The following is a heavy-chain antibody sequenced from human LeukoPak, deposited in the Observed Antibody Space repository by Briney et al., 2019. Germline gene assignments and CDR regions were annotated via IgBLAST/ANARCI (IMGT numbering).Heavy chain of an antibody. CDR3: ARDFYDSSGYYSTFDY. Sequence: GGSLRLSCATSGFTFSSYAMHWVRQAPGKGLEWVAVISYDGSNKYYADSVKGRFTISKGNSKNTLYLQMNSLRAEDTAVYYCARDFYDSSGYYSTFDYWGQGTLVTVSS. J-gene: IGHJ4*02. D-gene: IGHD3-22*01. CDR2: ISYDGSNK. CDR1: GFTFSSYA. V-gene: IGHV3-30-3*01.